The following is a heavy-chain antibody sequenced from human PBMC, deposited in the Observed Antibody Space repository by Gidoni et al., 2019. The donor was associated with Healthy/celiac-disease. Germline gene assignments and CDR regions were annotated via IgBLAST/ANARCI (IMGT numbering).Heavy chain of an antibody. V-gene: IGHV3-48*02. CDR1: GFTFSSYG. D-gene: IGHD2-2*01. J-gene: IGHJ4*02. Sequence: EVQLVESGGGLVHPGGSLRLSCASFGFTFSSYGMNWVRQAPGKGMEWVSYISSGSSAIYYANSVKGRLTISRENAKNSLYLQMNSLRDEDSAVYDCATFLVPKYWGQGTLVTVSS. CDR3: ATFLVPKY. CDR2: ISSGSSAI.